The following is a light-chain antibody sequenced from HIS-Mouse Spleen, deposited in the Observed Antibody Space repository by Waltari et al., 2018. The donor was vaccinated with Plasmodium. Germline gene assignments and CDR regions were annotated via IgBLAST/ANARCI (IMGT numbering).Light chain of an antibody. CDR3: QSYDSSLSGYV. J-gene: IGLJ1*01. V-gene: IGLV2-14*01. Sequence: QSALTQPASVSGSPGHSITISCTGTSSDVGGSTYVSWYQQPPGKAPKLMIYEVSNRPSGVSNRFSGSKSGNTASLTISGLQAEDEADYYCQSYDSSLSGYVFGTGTKVTVL. CDR1: SSDVGGSTY. CDR2: EVS.